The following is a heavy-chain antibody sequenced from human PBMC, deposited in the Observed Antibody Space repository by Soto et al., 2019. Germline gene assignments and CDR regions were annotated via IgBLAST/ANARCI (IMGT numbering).Heavy chain of an antibody. D-gene: IGHD3-16*01. CDR3: ARAPLIKSAGVKSFLDF. CDR2: INHSGST. V-gene: IGHV4-34*01. CDR1: GGSFSGYY. Sequence: SETLSLTCAVYGGSFSGYYWSWIRQPPGRGLEWIVEINHSGSTNYNPSFKSRVTISVDTSKNQFSLKLRSVTAADTAVYYCARAPLIKSAGVKSFLDFWGQGTLVTVSS. J-gene: IGHJ4*02.